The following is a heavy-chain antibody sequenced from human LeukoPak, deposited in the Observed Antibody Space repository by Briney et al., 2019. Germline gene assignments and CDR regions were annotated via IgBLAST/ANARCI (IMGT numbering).Heavy chain of an antibody. CDR3: ARGGPDKPGFDP. V-gene: IGHV1-2*06. CDR1: GYTFTGYY. Sequence: GASVKVSCKASGYTFTGYYMHWVRQAPGQGLEWMGRINPNGGGTNYAQKFQGRVTMTRDTSISTAYMELSRLRSDDTAVYYCARGGPDKPGFDPWGQGTLVTVSS. D-gene: IGHD1-14*01. J-gene: IGHJ5*02. CDR2: INPNGGGT.